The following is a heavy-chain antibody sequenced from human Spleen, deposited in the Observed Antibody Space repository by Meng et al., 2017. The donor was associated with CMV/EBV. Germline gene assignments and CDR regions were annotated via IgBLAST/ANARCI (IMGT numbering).Heavy chain of an antibody. CDR2: IKSKTDGGTT. V-gene: IGHV3-15*01. Sequence: GESLKISCAASGFTFRNAWMSWVRQAPGKGLEWVGHIKSKTDGGTTDYAAPVKGRFTISRDDSKTTLFLQMNSLKTEDTAVYYCATDPYSGSSYHYYYSGMDVWGQGTTVTVSS. D-gene: IGHD1-26*01. CDR3: ATDPYSGSSYHYYYSGMDV. CDR1: GFTFRNAW. J-gene: IGHJ6*02.